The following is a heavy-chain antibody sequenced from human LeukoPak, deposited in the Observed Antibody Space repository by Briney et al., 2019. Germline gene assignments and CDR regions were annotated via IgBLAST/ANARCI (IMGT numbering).Heavy chain of an antibody. Sequence: PSETLSLTCTVSGGSISSYYWSWVRQPAGKGLEWIGRIYSSGSTNYNPSLKSRVSISVDTSKNQFSLKLSSVTAADTAVYYCARGPSAGSHQYYHMDVWGKGTTVTVSS. CDR1: GGSISSYY. CDR3: ARGPSAGSHQYYHMDV. J-gene: IGHJ6*03. CDR2: IYSSGST. D-gene: IGHD1-26*01. V-gene: IGHV4-4*07.